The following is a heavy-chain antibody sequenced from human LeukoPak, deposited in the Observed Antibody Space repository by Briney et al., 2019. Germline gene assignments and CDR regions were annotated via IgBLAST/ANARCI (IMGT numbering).Heavy chain of an antibody. CDR3: ARDLSSTSNWEFDY. CDR1: GYTFTSYG. Sequence: GASVKVSCKASGYTFTSYGISWVRQAPGQGLEWMGRLNPNNGYTFYTEGFQGRVTMTSDTSISTAYMELSRLTSDDTALYYCARDLSSTSNWEFDYWGQGTLVTVSS. J-gene: IGHJ4*02. D-gene: IGHD7-27*01. V-gene: IGHV1-2*06. CDR2: LNPNNGYT.